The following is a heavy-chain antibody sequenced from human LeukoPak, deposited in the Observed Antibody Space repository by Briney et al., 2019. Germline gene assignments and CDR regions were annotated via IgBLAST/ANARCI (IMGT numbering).Heavy chain of an antibody. CDR1: GGTFSSYA. J-gene: IGHJ4*02. CDR3: ARDLSAVDCGGDCLDY. V-gene: IGHV1-69*01. D-gene: IGHD2-21*02. Sequence: SSVKVSCKASGGTFSSYAISWVRQAPGQGLEWMGGIIPIFGTANYAQRFQGRVTITADESTSTAYMELSSLRSEDTAVYYCARDLSAVDCGGDCLDYWGQGTLVTVSS. CDR2: IIPIFGTA.